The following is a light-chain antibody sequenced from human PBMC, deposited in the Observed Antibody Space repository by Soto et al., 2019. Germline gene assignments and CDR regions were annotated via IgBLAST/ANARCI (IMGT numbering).Light chain of an antibody. CDR2: AAS. CDR1: QSVSSY. CDR3: QQYGSSST. Sequence: EIVLTQSPATLSVSPGERVTLSCRASQSVSSYLAWYQQKPGQAPRLLIYAASSRATGIPDRFSGSGSGTDFTLTISRLEPEDFAVYYCQQYGSSSTFGQGTRLEIK. V-gene: IGKV3-20*01. J-gene: IGKJ5*01.